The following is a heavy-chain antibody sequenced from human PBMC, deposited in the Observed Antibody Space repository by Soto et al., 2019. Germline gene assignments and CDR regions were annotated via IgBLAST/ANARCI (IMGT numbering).Heavy chain of an antibody. CDR1: GYTFTGYY. CDR2: INPNSGGT. V-gene: IGHV1-2*02. Sequence: GASVKVSCKASGYTFTGYYMHWVRQAPGQGLEWMGWINPNSGGTNYAQKFQGRVTMTRDTSISTAYMELSRLRSDDTAVYYCARGIWSEGESQPLDRVDHWFDPWGQGTLVTASS. D-gene: IGHD6-13*01. J-gene: IGHJ5*02. CDR3: ARGIWSEGESQPLDRVDHWFDP.